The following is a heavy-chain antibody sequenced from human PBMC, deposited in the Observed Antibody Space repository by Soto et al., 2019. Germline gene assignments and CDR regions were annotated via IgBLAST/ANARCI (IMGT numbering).Heavy chain of an antibody. V-gene: IGHV4-39*01. Sequence: SETLSLTCTVSGGSISSSSYYWGWIRQPPGKGLEWIGSIYYSGSTYYNPSLKSRVTISVDTSKNQFSLKLSSVTAADTAVYYCARTFEYSSSYYYYYYMDVWGKGTTVT. CDR1: GGSISSSSYY. D-gene: IGHD6-6*01. J-gene: IGHJ6*03. CDR2: IYYSGST. CDR3: ARTFEYSSSYYYYYYMDV.